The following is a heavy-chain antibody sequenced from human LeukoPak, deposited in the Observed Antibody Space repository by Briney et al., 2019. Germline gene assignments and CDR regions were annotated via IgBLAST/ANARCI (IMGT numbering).Heavy chain of an antibody. Sequence: GASVKVSCKASGYIFTNYYMHWVRQAPGQGLEWMGIINLSAGSTSYAQKFQGRVTMTRDTSTSTVYMELSSLRSEDTAVYYCARAYGSGLAFDIWGQGTMVTV. CDR3: ARAYGSGLAFDI. CDR2: INLSAGST. D-gene: IGHD3-10*01. CDR1: GYIFTNYY. J-gene: IGHJ3*02. V-gene: IGHV1-46*01.